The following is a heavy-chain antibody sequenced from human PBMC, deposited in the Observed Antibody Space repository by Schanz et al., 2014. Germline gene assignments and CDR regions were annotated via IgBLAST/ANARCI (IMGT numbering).Heavy chain of an antibody. CDR3: VREDMVRGIRAFDI. V-gene: IGHV3-23*01. CDR2: ISGSGGDT. CDR1: GFTFTTFA. Sequence: EQVLESGGGFVQPGGSLRLSCATSGFTFTTFAMTWVRQAPGKGLEWVSAISGSGGDTYYADSVKGRFTISRDNSKNSLFLQMNSLTAEDTAVYYCVREDMVRGIRAFDIWGQGTMVTVSS. J-gene: IGHJ3*02. D-gene: IGHD3-10*01.